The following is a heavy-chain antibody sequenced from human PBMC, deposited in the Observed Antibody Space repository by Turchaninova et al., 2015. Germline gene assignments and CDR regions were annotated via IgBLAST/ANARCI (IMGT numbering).Heavy chain of an antibody. CDR3: ARTYYDSSGSFYAVEY. J-gene: IGHJ4*02. CDR1: GFTFSRYA. D-gene: IGHD3-22*01. CDR2: NSSDGVNT. V-gene: IGHV3-64*01. Sequence: EVQLVESGGDVVQPGGSLRLSCAASGFTFSRYAMHWVREAPGKGLEYVSANSSDGVNTYYANYMKGRFTVSRDNSKNTLYLQIGSLRAGDMAVYYCARTYYDSSGSFYAVEYCGQGALVTVSS.